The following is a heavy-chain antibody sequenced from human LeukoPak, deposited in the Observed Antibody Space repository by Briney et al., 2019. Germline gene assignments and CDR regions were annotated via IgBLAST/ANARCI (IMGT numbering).Heavy chain of an antibody. V-gene: IGHV4-39*01. Sequence: PSQTLSLTCTVSGGSISSSNSYWGWIRQPPGKGLEGIGSFYYSGSTYYNPSLKSRVTISVDTSKNQFSLKLSSVTAADTAVYYCARTSYCSSTSCYTGDYYFDYWGQGTLVTVSS. J-gene: IGHJ4*02. CDR3: ARTSYCSSTSCYTGDYYFDY. CDR2: FYYSGST. CDR1: GGSISSSNSY. D-gene: IGHD2-2*02.